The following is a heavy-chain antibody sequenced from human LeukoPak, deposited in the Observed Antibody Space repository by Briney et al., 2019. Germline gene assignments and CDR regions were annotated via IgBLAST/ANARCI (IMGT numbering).Heavy chain of an antibody. J-gene: IGHJ4*02. CDR1: GFTFSDYY. CDR2: ISSSSSYI. V-gene: IGHV3-11*05. Sequence: GGSLRLSCAASGFTFSDYYMGWIRQAPGEGLEWGSSISSSSSYIYYADPVKGRFTITRDNAKNSLYLQMNSLGAEDTAVYYCARDRGSSRGWDYWGQGTLVSVSS. CDR3: ARDRGSSRGWDY. D-gene: IGHD6-25*01.